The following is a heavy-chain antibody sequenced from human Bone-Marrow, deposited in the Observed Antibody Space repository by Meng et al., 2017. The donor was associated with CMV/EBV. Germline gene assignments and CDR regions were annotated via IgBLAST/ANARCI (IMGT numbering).Heavy chain of an antibody. CDR3: ATQNTARGPHFDY. V-gene: IGHV1-69*05. Sequence: SVTVSCKATGGTFSSYTISWVRQAPGQGLDWMGGIIPIFGTANYAQKFKGRVTITTDESTRTAYMELSSLRSEDTAVYYCATQNTARGPHFDYWGQGTLVTVSS. CDR2: IIPIFGTA. CDR1: GGTFSSYT. D-gene: IGHD5-18*01. J-gene: IGHJ4*02.